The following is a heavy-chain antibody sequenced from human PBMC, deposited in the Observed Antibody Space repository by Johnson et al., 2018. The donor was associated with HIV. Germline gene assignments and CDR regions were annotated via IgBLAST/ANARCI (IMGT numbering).Heavy chain of an antibody. CDR2: IGTAGDT. J-gene: IGHJ3*02. D-gene: IGHD1-26*01. V-gene: IGHV3-13*01. Sequence: VQLVESGGDVVQPGRSLRLSCAASGFTFSSYDMHWVRQATGKGLEWVSAIGTAGDTYYPGSVKGRFTISRENAKNSLYLQMNSLRAGDTAVYYCARGLWATTPGGAFDIWGQGTMVTVSS. CDR1: GFTFSSYD. CDR3: ARGLWATTPGGAFDI.